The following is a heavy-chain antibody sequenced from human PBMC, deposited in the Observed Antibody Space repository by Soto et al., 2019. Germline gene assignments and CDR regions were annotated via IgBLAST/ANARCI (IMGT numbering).Heavy chain of an antibody. CDR1: GFTFSSYD. J-gene: IGHJ6*02. CDR2: LSGSGGST. D-gene: IGHD3-3*01. CDR3: AKVGITIFGVVITLQYGMDV. V-gene: IGHV3-23*01. Sequence: GGSLRLSCAASGFTFSSYDMSWVRQAPGKGLEWVSALSGSGGSTYYADSVKGRFTISRDNSKNTLYLQMNSLRAEDTAVYYCAKVGITIFGVVITLQYGMDVWGQGTTVTVS.